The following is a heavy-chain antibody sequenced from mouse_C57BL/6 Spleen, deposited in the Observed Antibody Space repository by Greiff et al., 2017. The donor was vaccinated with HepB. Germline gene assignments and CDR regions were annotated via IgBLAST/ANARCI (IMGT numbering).Heavy chain of an antibody. CDR1: GYTFTSYW. CDR3: ARHYGNYSWYFDV. J-gene: IGHJ1*03. V-gene: IGHV1-64*01. CDR2: IHPNSGST. D-gene: IGHD2-1*01. Sequence: VQLQQPGAELVKPGASVKLSCKASGYTFTSYWVHWVKQRPGQGLEWIGMIHPNSGSTNYNEKFKSKATLTVDKSSSTAFMQLSSLSSEDSAVYYFARHYGNYSWYFDVWGTGTTLTVSS.